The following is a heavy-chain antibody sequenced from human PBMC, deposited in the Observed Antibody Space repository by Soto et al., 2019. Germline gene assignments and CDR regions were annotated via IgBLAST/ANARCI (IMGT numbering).Heavy chain of an antibody. CDR3: AHANYYGSGGGPDLHYYYYYGMDV. V-gene: IGHV2-5*01. Sequence: SGPTLVNPTQTLTLTCTFSGFSLSTSGVGVGWIRQPPGKALEWLALIYWNDDKRYSPSLKSRLTITKDTSKNQVVLTMTNMDPVDTATYYCAHANYYGSGGGPDLHYYYYYGMDVWGQGTTVTVSS. CDR1: GFSLSTSGVG. D-gene: IGHD3-10*01. J-gene: IGHJ6*02. CDR2: IYWNDDK.